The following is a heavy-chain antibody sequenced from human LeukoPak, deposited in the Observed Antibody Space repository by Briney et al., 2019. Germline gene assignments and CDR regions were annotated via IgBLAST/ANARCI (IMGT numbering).Heavy chain of an antibody. CDR1: GFTFSSYG. Sequence: GGSLRLSCAASGFTFSSYGMSWVRQAPGKGLEWVSAISGSGGSTYYADSVKGRFTISRDNSKNTLYLQMNSLRAEDTAVYYCAKVKGSGWYEEYYFDYWAREPWSPSPQ. J-gene: IGHJ4*02. D-gene: IGHD6-19*01. V-gene: IGHV3-23*01. CDR2: ISGSGGST. CDR3: AKVKGSGWYEEYYFDY.